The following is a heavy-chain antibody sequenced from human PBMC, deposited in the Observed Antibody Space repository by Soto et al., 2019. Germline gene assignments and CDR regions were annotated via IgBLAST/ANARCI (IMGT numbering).Heavy chain of an antibody. CDR1: GVTFSSYW. J-gene: IGHJ4*02. CDR2: INSDGSST. D-gene: IGHD2-15*01. V-gene: IGHV3-74*01. CDR3: VRTSLVVAAATREDY. Sequence: EVQLVESGGGLVQPGGSLRLSCAASGVTFSSYWMHWGRQAPGKWLVWVSRINSDGSSTSYEDSVKGRFTISRDNAKNTLYLQMNSLRAEDTAVYYCVRTSLVVAAATREDYWGQGTLVTVSS.